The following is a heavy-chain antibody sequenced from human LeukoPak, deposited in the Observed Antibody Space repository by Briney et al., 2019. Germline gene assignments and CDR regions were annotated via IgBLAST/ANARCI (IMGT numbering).Heavy chain of an antibody. CDR2: ISSSSSTI. J-gene: IGHJ4*02. CDR3: ARDSRYCSSANCYSDY. CDR1: GFTFSSCS. V-gene: IGHV3-48*02. Sequence: GGSLRLSCAASGFTFSSCSMNWVRQAPGKGLEWVSFISSSSSTIYYTDSVRGRFTISRDNAKNSLYLQMNSLRDEDTAVYYCARDSRYCSSANCYSDYWGQGTLVTVSS. D-gene: IGHD2-2*01.